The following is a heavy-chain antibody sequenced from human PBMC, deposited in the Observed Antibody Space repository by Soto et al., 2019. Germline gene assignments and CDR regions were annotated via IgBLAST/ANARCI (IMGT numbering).Heavy chain of an antibody. CDR3: ARDQTGITTTGGGRIDH. CDR2: FSFDGSNK. Sequence: QVQLVESGGGVVQPGRSLRLSCAASGFTFSTHAMHWVRQAPGKGLECVAIFSFDGSNKYYADSVKGRFTISRDHSKNTLYLQMSGLTPEDTAVYYSARDQTGITTTGGGRIDHWGQGTLVTVSS. J-gene: IGHJ4*02. CDR1: GFTFSTHA. D-gene: IGHD1-20*01. V-gene: IGHV3-30-3*01.